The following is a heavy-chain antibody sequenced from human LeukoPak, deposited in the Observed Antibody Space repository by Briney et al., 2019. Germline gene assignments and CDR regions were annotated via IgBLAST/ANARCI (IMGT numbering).Heavy chain of an antibody. Sequence: KPSQTLFLTCTVSGGSISSGGYYWSWIRQHPGKGLEWIGYIYYSGSTYYNPSLKSRVTISVDTSKNQFSLKLSSVTAADTAVYYCARCVDTAMVDYWGQGTLVTVSS. V-gene: IGHV4-31*03. D-gene: IGHD5-18*01. CDR2: IYYSGST. CDR3: ARCVDTAMVDY. J-gene: IGHJ4*02. CDR1: GGSISSGGYY.